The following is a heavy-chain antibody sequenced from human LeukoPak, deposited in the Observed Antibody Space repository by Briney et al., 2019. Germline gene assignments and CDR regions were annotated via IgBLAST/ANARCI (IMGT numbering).Heavy chain of an antibody. CDR1: GFTFSSYS. CDR2: ISSGSSTR. Sequence: GGSLRLSCAASGFTFSSYSMIWVRQAPGKGLEWVSYISSGSSTRCYGDSVKGRFTISRDNAKNSLYLQMNSLRAEDTAVYYCATEFLGAVAETGDYWGQGTLVTVSS. CDR3: ATEFLGAVAETGDY. V-gene: IGHV3-48*01. D-gene: IGHD6-19*01. J-gene: IGHJ4*02.